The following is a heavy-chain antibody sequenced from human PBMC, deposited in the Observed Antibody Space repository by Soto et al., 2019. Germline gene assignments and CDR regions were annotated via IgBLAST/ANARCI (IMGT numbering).Heavy chain of an antibody. D-gene: IGHD3-9*01. CDR3: ASARYFGVDV. CDR2: TYYSGST. Sequence: QLQLQESGPRLVKPSETLSLTCSVSGGSMNGVTHYWAWIRQPPGQGLEWIATTYYSGSTHYNSSLKRRATISVDTSQNQFSLELTSVTAADTAVYHCASARYFGVDVWGQGTTVIVSS. CDR1: GGSMNGVTHY. J-gene: IGHJ6*02. V-gene: IGHV4-39*01.